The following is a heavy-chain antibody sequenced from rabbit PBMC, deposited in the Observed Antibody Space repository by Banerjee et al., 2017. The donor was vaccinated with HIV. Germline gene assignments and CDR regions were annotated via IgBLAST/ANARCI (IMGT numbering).Heavy chain of an antibody. Sequence: QEQLEESGGDLVQPEGSLTLTCTASGFSFSSSYYMCWVRQAPGKGLEWIACIYAGSSGSTYYASWAKGRFTISKTSSTTVTLQMTSLTAADTATYFCARGNTSETYIFFGYVATWRGMDLWGPGTLVTVS. CDR1: GFSFSSSYY. J-gene: IGHJ6*01. CDR2: IYAGSSGST. V-gene: IGHV1S45*01. CDR3: ARGNTSETYIFFGYVATWRGMDL. D-gene: IGHD6-1*01.